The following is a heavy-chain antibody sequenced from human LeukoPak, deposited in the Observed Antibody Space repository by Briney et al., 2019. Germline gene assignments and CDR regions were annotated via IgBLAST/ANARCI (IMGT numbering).Heavy chain of an antibody. D-gene: IGHD5-18*01. Sequence: GGSLRLSCAASGFTFSSYEMNWVRQAPGKGLEWVSYISSSGSTIYYADSVKGRFTISRDNAKNSLYLQMNSLRAEDTAVYYCARLGYSYGPDWYFDLWGRGTLVTVSS. J-gene: IGHJ2*01. CDR2: ISSSGSTI. V-gene: IGHV3-48*03. CDR3: ARLGYSYGPDWYFDL. CDR1: GFTFSSYE.